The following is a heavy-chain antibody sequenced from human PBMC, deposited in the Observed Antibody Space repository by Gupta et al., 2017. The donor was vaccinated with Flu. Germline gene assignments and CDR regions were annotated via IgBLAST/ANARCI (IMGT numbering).Heavy chain of an antibody. D-gene: IGHD2-2*01. J-gene: IGHJ3*02. CDR2: TYSGGTT. V-gene: IGHV3-53*01. CDR3: ARGYCSTTSCHDAFDI. Sequence: EEQLEDSGGGLIQLGDPLRLSCTGTGFAVSDNYMTWVRQSPGKGLEWVSLTYSGGTTYYADSVKGRFTISRDRSKNTRYLQVNSPRAEDTAVYYCARGYCSTTSCHDAFDIWGQGTVVNVSS. CDR1: GFAVSDNY.